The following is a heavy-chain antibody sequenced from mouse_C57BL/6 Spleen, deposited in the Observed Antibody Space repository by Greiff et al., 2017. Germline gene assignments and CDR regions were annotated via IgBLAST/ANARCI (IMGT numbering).Heavy chain of an antibody. Sequence: EVQLVESGGDLVKPGGSLKLSCAASGFTFSSYGMSWVRQTPDKRLEWVATISSGGSYTYYPDSVKGRFTISRDNAKNTLYLQMSSLKSEDTAMYYCARHDYGSSYGSFDYWGQGTTLTVSS. CDR3: ARHDYGSSYGSFDY. CDR2: ISSGGSYT. CDR1: GFTFSSYG. D-gene: IGHD1-1*01. J-gene: IGHJ2*01. V-gene: IGHV5-6*01.